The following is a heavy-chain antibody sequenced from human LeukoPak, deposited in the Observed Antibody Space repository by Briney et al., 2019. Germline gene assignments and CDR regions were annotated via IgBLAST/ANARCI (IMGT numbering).Heavy chain of an antibody. J-gene: IGHJ4*02. CDR3: ARTDDYYGSGTDY. D-gene: IGHD3-10*01. Sequence: ASVKVSCKASGYTFTGYYMHWVRQAPGQGLEWMGWINPNSGGTNYAQKFQGRVTMTRDTSISTAYMELSRLRSDDTAVYYCARTDDYYGSGTDYWGQGTLVTVSS. V-gene: IGHV1-2*02. CDR2: INPNSGGT. CDR1: GYTFTGYY.